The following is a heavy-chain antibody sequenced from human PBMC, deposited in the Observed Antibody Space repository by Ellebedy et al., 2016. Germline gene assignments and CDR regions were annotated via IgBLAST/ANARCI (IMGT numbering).Heavy chain of an antibody. CDR3: ARDDCTTTICYAY. Sequence: GESLKISXAASGFTFSSYSMNWVRQAPGKGLEWVSSISSSSSYIYYADSVKGRFTISRDISKNTLYLEMNSLRGEDTAVYYCARDDCTTTICYAYWGQGTLVTVSS. D-gene: IGHD2-2*01. CDR2: ISSSSSYI. CDR1: GFTFSSYS. J-gene: IGHJ4*02. V-gene: IGHV3-21*01.